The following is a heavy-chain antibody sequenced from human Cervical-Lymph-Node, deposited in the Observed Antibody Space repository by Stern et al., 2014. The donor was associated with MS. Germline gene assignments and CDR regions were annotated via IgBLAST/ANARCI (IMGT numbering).Heavy chain of an antibody. V-gene: IGHV5-51*01. CDR3: ATSRGDDWFGLQY. J-gene: IGHJ4*02. D-gene: IGHD2-21*02. CDR1: GYSFSGLW. Sequence: VQLVQSGAEVKQPGESLKISCKGSGYSFSGLWMGWVRQMPGKGLEWMGILYPGDSDTRYSPSVRGQVTISADKSISTAYLQWSSLKASDSAMYYCATSRGDDWFGLQYWGQGTLVTVSS. CDR2: LYPGDSDT.